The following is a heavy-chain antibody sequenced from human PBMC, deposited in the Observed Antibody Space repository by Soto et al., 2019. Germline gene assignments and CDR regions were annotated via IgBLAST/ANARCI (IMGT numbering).Heavy chain of an antibody. J-gene: IGHJ4*02. CDR2: INPSGGST. CDR3: AGGNYYDSSGYLGAFDY. V-gene: IGHV1-46*01. CDR1: GYTFTSYY. Sequence: ASVKVSCKASGYTFTSYYMHWVRQAPGQGLEWMGIINPSGGSTSYAQKFQGRVTMTRDTSTSTVYMELSSLRSEDTAVYYCAGGNYYDSSGYLGAFDYWGQGTLVTVSS. D-gene: IGHD3-22*01.